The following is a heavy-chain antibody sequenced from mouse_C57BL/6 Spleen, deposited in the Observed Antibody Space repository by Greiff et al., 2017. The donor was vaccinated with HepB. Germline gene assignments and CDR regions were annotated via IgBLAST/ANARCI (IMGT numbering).Heavy chain of an antibody. Sequence: VHLVESGPGLVQPSQSLSITCTVSGFSLTSYGVHWVRQSPGKGLEWLGVIWSGGSTDYNAAFISRLSISKDNSKSQVFFKMNSLQADDTAIYYCARLLPYYYAMDYWGQGTSVTVSS. J-gene: IGHJ4*01. CDR3: ARLLPYYYAMDY. D-gene: IGHD1-1*01. CDR1: GFSLTSYG. V-gene: IGHV2-2*01. CDR2: IWSGGST.